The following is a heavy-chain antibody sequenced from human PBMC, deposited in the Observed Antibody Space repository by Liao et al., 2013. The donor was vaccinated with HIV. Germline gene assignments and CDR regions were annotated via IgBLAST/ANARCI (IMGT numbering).Heavy chain of an antibody. CDR1: GGSISSYY. Sequence: QVRLQESGPGLVEPSETLSLTCTVSGGSISSYYWSWIRQLAGKGLEWIGRIYTSGSTNYNPSLKSRVTISVDTSKNQFSLKLSSVTAADTAVYYCARAREYGAARQYYFDYWGQGTLVTVSS. V-gene: IGHV4-4*07. CDR3: ARAREYGAARQYYFDY. J-gene: IGHJ4*02. CDR2: IYTSGST. D-gene: IGHD6-6*01.